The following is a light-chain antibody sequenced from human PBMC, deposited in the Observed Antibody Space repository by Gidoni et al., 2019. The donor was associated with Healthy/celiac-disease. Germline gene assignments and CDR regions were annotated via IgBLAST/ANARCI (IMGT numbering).Light chain of an antibody. CDR3: QQSYSTPRT. CDR2: AAS. J-gene: IGKJ3*01. V-gene: IGKV1-39*01. CDR1: QSISSY. Sequence: DRVTITCRASQSISSYLNWYQQKPGKAPKLLIYAASSLQSGVPSRFSGSGSGTDFTLTISSLQPEDFATYYCQQSYSTPRTFXPXTKVDIK.